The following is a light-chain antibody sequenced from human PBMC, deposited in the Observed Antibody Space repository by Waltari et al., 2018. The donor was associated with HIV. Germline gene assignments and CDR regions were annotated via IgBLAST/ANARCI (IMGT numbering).Light chain of an antibody. V-gene: IGLV1-44*01. CDR2: GNY. Sequence: QSVVTQPPSVSGTPGQTVTISCSGSTSNIGIKTVNWYQHLPGTAPKRLIYGNYQRPSGVPGRFSASKCGTSASLAIRGLQSEDEADYYCASWDASLNGWVFGGGTKLTVL. J-gene: IGLJ3*02. CDR1: TSNIGIKT. CDR3: ASWDASLNGWV.